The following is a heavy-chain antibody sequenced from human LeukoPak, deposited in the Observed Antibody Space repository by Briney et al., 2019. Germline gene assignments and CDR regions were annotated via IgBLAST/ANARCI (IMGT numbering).Heavy chain of an antibody. D-gene: IGHD7-27*01. Sequence: PSETLSLTCDVYGGSFSGYYWSWIRQPPGKGLEWIGEINHRGSTNYNPSLKSRVTMSVDTSKNQFSLKLSSVTAADTAVYYCARDLSSTSNWEFDYWGQGSLVTVSS. J-gene: IGHJ4*02. CDR2: INHRGST. V-gene: IGHV4-34*01. CDR1: GGSFSGYY. CDR3: ARDLSSTSNWEFDY.